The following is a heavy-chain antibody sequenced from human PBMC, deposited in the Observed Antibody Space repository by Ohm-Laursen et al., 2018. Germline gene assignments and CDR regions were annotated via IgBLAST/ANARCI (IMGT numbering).Heavy chain of an antibody. CDR3: ATTSYIELRGYHGMDV. CDR2: IYTSGST. CDR1: GGSISSYY. J-gene: IGHJ6*02. D-gene: IGHD2/OR15-2a*01. V-gene: IGHV4-4*07. Sequence: PSDTLSLTCTVSGGSISSYYWSWIRQPAGKGLEWIGRIYTSGSTNYNPSLKSRVTMSVDKSKNQFSLKLSSVTAADTAVYYCATTSYIELRGYHGMDVWGQGTTVTVSS.